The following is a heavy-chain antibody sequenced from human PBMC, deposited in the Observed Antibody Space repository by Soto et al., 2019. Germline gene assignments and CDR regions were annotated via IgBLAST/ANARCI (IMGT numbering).Heavy chain of an antibody. CDR2: IYHSGST. J-gene: IGHJ4*02. D-gene: IGHD6-13*01. CDR1: GVSISSSNW. CDR3: ARVPFRMAYISSGHIPDY. V-gene: IGHV4-4*02. Sequence: QVQLQESGPGLVKPSGTLSLTCAVSGVSISSSNWWSWVRQPPGKGLEWIGEIYHSGSTNYNPSRKSRVTISVDKSKNQFALKLSSVTAADTAGYYCARVPFRMAYISSGHIPDYWGQGTLVTVSS.